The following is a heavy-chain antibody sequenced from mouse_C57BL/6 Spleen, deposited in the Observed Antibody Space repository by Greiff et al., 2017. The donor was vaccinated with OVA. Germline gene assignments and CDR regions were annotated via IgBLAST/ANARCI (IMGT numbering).Heavy chain of an antibody. CDR1: GYTFTDYN. J-gene: IGHJ3*01. D-gene: IGHD4-1*02. Sequence: EVQVVESGPELVKPGASVKIPCKASGYTFTDYNMDWVKQSHGKSLEWIGDINPNNGGTIYNQKFKGKATLTVDKSSSTAYMELRSLTSEDTAVYYCARSGQLGPWFAYWGQGTLVTVSA. CDR2: INPNNGGT. CDR3: ARSGQLGPWFAY. V-gene: IGHV1-18*01.